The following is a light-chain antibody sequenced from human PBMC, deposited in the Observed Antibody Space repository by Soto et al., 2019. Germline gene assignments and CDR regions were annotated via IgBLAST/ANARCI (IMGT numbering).Light chain of an antibody. V-gene: IGKV3-15*01. CDR3: QQYNNWSYS. J-gene: IGKJ2*01. CDR2: GAS. Sequence: SVSPGERATLSCRARQSIATTLAWYQHKPGQAPRVLIYGASTRATDVPPRFSGSGSGTDFTLTISSLPAEDFAVYYCQQYNNWSYSFGQGTKVDIK. CDR1: QSIATT.